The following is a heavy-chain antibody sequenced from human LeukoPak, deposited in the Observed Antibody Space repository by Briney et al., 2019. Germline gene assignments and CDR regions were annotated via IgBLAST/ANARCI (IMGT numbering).Heavy chain of an antibody. J-gene: IGHJ4*02. V-gene: IGHV3-7*01. CDR2: IKEDGGTR. D-gene: IGHD1-26*01. CDR1: GFTFSSYW. CDR3: AGDTVGSLDY. Sequence: GGSLRLSCAASGFTFSSYWMSWVRQAPGKGLEWVANIKEDGGTRHYADSLRGRFTISRDNPKNSLYLQMNSLRADDTAVYYCAGDTVGSLDYWGQGILVTVAS.